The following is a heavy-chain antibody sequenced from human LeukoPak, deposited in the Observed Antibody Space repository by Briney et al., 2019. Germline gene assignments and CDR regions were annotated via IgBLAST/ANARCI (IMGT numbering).Heavy chain of an antibody. CDR1: GGSFSGYY. J-gene: IGHJ6*03. D-gene: IGHD6-6*01. CDR3: ASVRKGYYYMDV. V-gene: IGHV4-34*01. CDR2: INHSGST. Sequence: SETLSLTCDVYGGSFSGYYWSWIRQPPEKGLEWIEEINHSGSTNYNPSLKSRVTISVDTSKNQFSLKLSSVTAADTAVYYCASVRKGYYYMDVWGKGTTVTISS.